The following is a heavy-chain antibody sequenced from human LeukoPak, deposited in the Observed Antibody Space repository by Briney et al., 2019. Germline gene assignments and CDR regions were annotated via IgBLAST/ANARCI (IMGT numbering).Heavy chain of an antibody. Sequence: SVNVSCKASGGTFSSYAISWVRQAPGQGLEWMGGIIPIFGTANYAQKFQGRVTITADESTSTAYMELSSLRSEDTAVYYCAGYYYGSGSYTNWFDPWGQGTLVTVSS. CDR2: IIPIFGTA. V-gene: IGHV1-69*01. D-gene: IGHD3-10*01. CDR3: AGYYYGSGSYTNWFDP. J-gene: IGHJ5*02. CDR1: GGTFSSYA.